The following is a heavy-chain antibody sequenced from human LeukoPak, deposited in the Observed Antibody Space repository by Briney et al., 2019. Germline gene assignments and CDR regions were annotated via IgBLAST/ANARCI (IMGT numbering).Heavy chain of an antibody. D-gene: IGHD3-16*01. V-gene: IGHV1-2*02. CDR1: GYTFTGYY. CDR2: INPNSGGT. Sequence: ASVKVSCKASGYTFTGYYMHWVRQAPGQGLEWMGWINPNSGGTNYAQKFQGRVTMTRDTSISTAYMELSRLRSDDTAVYYCARDGGLPGSYYYHGMDVWGQGTTVTVSS. J-gene: IGHJ6*02. CDR3: ARDGGLPGSYYYHGMDV.